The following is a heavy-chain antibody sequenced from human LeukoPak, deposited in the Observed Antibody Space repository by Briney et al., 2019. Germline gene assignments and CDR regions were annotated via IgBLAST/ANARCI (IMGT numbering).Heavy chain of an antibody. CDR1: GASISSYY. V-gene: IGHV4-4*07. D-gene: IGHD1-7*01. CDR2: IYVTGST. Sequence: SETLSLTCTVSGASISSYYWSWIRQPAGKALEWIGRIYVTGSTTYNPSLESRVTMSLDTSKNHFSLKLRSVTAADTVVYYCARDSGTTGEVKFDPWGQGTLVTVSS. CDR3: ARDSGTTGEVKFDP. J-gene: IGHJ5*02.